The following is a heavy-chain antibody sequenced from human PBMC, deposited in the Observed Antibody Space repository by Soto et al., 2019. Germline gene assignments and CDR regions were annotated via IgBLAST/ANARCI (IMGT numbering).Heavy chain of an antibody. CDR3: ARAAGDYSDAFDI. Sequence: SETLSLTCAVSSGSISSSNWWSWVRQPPGKGLEWIGEIYHSGSTNYNPSLKSRVTISVDKSKNQFSLKLSSVTAADTSVYYCARAAGDYSDAFDIWGQGTMVTVSS. CDR2: IYHSGST. D-gene: IGHD4-17*01. J-gene: IGHJ3*02. CDR1: SGSISSSNW. V-gene: IGHV4-4*02.